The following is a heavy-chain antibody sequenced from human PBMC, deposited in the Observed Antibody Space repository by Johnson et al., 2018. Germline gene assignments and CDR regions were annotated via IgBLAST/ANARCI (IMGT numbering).Heavy chain of an antibody. CDR2: ISAGGETT. J-gene: IGHJ4*02. Sequence: VQLVQSGGGLVQXGGSXRLXCVGSGFRFSMYSMNWVRQAPGKGLEWVSIISAGGETTFYAGSVKGRFTISRDNSKNTLYLQMNSLRAEDTAVYYCARVAYRDEGFDYWGQGTLVTVSS. CDR3: ARVAYRDEGFDY. V-gene: IGHV3-23*04. D-gene: IGHD4-17*01. CDR1: GFRFSMYS.